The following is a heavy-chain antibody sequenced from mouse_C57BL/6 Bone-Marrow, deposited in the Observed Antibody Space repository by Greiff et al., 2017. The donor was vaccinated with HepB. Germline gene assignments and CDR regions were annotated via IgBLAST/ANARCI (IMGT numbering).Heavy chain of an antibody. Sequence: EVQRVESGGGLVKPGGSLKLSCAASGSTFSSYAMSWVRQTPEKRLEWVATISDGGSYTYYPDNVKGRFTISRDNAKNNLYLQMSHLKSEDTAMYYCAGYYYGSSYWYFDVWGTGTTVTVSS. J-gene: IGHJ1*03. V-gene: IGHV5-4*01. CDR2: ISDGGSYT. D-gene: IGHD1-1*01. CDR3: AGYYYGSSYWYFDV. CDR1: GSTFSSYA.